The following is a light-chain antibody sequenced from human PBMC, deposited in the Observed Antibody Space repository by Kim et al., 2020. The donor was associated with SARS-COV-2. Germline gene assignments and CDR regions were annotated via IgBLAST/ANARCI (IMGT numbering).Light chain of an antibody. CDR1: KLGDKY. J-gene: IGLJ2*01. V-gene: IGLV3-1*01. CDR3: QAWDSSTVV. CDR2: QDS. Sequence: VTPRQTASITCSGDKLGDKYACWYQQKPGQSPALVIYQDSKRPSGIPKRVSGSNSGNTATLTISGTQAMDEADYYCQAWDSSTVVFGGGTQLTVL.